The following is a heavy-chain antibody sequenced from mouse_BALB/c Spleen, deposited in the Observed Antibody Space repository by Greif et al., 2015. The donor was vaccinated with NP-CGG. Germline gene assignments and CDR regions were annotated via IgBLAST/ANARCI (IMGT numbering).Heavy chain of an antibody. V-gene: IGHV5-4*02. J-gene: IGHJ2*01. CDR3: ASGSSFDY. CDR2: ISDGGSYT. D-gene: IGHD1-1*01. Sequence: EVMLVESGGGLVKPGGSLKLSCAASGFTFSDYCMYWVRQTPEKRLEWVAAISDGGSYTYYPDSVKGRFTISRDNAKNNLYLQMSSLKSEDTAMYYCASGSSFDYWGQGTTLTVSS. CDR1: GFTFSDYC.